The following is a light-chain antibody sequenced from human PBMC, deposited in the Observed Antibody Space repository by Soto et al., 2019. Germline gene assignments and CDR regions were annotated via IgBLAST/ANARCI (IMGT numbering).Light chain of an antibody. CDR2: DAS. Sequence: EVVLTQSPATLSLSPGERATLSCRASQSVSTNLVWYQQKPGQAPRLLIYDASNRATGIPARFSGSGSGTDFTLTISSLEPEDFAVYYCQQRSNWVTFGQGTRLEIK. J-gene: IGKJ5*01. CDR1: QSVSTN. V-gene: IGKV3-11*01. CDR3: QQRSNWVT.